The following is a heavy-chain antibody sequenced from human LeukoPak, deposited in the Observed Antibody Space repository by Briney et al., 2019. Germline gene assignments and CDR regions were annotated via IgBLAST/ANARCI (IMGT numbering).Heavy chain of an antibody. D-gene: IGHD3-22*01. CDR2: MYYSGTI. CDR1: GGSISSYY. CDR3: ARVSGGYDSSGQHNRNYYYYYMDV. J-gene: IGHJ6*03. V-gene: IGHV4-59*01. Sequence: SETLSLTCTVSGGSISSYYWSWIRQSPGKGLEWIGYMYYSGTINYNPSLKSRVTISVDTSKNQFSVKLMSVTAADTAVYYCARVSGGYDSSGQHNRNYYYYYMDVWGRGTTVTVSS.